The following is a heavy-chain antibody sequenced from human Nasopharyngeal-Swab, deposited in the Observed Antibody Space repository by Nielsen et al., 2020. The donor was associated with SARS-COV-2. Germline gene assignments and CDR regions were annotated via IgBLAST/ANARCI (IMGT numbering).Heavy chain of an antibody. CDR1: GFNFPTYA. CDR3: ARDKLSNYHYYMDV. D-gene: IGHD5-24*01. V-gene: IGHV3-21*04. CDR2: ISGDSSSSTTYI. Sequence: GESLKISCKASGFNFPTYAMRWVRQAPGRGLEWVSSISGDSSSSTTYIFYAASVKGRFTISRDSAKNSLYLQMNSLRVDDTALYYCARDKLSNYHYYMDVWGKGTTVTVSS. J-gene: IGHJ6*03.